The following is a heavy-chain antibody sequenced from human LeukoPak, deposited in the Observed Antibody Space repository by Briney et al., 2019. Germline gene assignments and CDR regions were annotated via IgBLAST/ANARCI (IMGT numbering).Heavy chain of an antibody. Sequence: PGGSLRLSCAASGFTFSSYGMHWVRQATGKGLEWVAVISYDGSNKYYADSVKGRFTISRDNSKNTLYLQMNSLRAEDTAVYYCAKDYYGSGSYFPYYFDYWGQGTLVTVSS. J-gene: IGHJ4*02. CDR1: GFTFSSYG. V-gene: IGHV3-30*18. CDR2: ISYDGSNK. CDR3: AKDYYGSGSYFPYYFDY. D-gene: IGHD3-10*01.